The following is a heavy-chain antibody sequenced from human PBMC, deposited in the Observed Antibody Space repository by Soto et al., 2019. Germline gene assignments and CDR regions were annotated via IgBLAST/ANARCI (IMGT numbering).Heavy chain of an antibody. CDR3: VRVVAIPGSPDN. CDR2: IVPIVDTS. CDR1: GGTFSSYA. D-gene: IGHD1-1*01. Sequence: QVQLVQSGVEVRQPASSVKVSCKTSGGTFSSYAISWVRQAPGQGLEWMGGIVPIVDTSTYAQKFQGRVTITADESTSTVYMELSSLRSDDTAVYYCVRVVAIPGSPDNWGQGTLVTVSS. V-gene: IGHV1-69*12. J-gene: IGHJ4*02.